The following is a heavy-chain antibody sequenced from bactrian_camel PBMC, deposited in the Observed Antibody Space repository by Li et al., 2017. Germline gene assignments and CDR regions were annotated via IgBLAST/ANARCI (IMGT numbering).Heavy chain of an antibody. CDR3: AADRLRRLVACGLFGY. V-gene: IGHV3S1*01. CDR2: IYTGGGST. J-gene: IGHJ6*01. D-gene: IGHD6*01. CDR1: GWSASRNC. Sequence: HVQLVESGGGSVQAGGSLRLSCATSGWSASRNCMGWFRQVLGEEREGVATIYTGGGSTYYADSVKGRFTISRDNAKNTLYLQMNSLKVEDTATYFCAADRLRRLVACGLFGYWDRGTQVTVS.